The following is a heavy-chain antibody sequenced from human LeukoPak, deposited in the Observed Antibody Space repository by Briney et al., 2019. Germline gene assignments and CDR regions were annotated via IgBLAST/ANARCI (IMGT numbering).Heavy chain of an antibody. J-gene: IGHJ4*02. CDR1: GFTFSSYW. CDR2: IKQDGSEK. Sequence: GGSLRLSCAASGFTFSSYWMSWVRQAPGKGLEWVANIKQDGSEKYYVDSVKGRFTISRDNAKNSLYLQMNSLRAEDTAVYYCAKRTVYYDILTGHPDYWGQGTLVTVSS. D-gene: IGHD3-9*01. V-gene: IGHV3-7*05. CDR3: AKRTVYYDILTGHPDY.